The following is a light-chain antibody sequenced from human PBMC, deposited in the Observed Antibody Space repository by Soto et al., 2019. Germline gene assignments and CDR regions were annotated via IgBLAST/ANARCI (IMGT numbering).Light chain of an antibody. CDR2: DAS. Sequence: DIQMTQSPSTLSASVGDRVTITCRASQSISSWLAWYQQKPGKAPKLLIYDASSLESGVPSRFSGSGSGTEFTLTISSLQPDDFAVYYCQHYGGSFIFGPGTKVDFK. J-gene: IGKJ3*01. V-gene: IGKV1-5*01. CDR3: QHYGGSFI. CDR1: QSISSW.